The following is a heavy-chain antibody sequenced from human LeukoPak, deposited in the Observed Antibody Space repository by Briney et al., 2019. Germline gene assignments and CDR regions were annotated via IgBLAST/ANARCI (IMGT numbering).Heavy chain of an antibody. CDR3: ARDDGAGGPFDY. CDR2: IYSGGST. J-gene: IGHJ4*02. CDR1: GFTVSSNY. V-gene: IGHV3-66*01. Sequence: GGSLRLSCAVSGFTVSSNYMNWVRQAPGKGLEWVSIIYSGGSTYYAESVKGRFTISRDNPKNTLYLQMNSLRAEDTAVYYCARDDGAGGPFDYWGQGTPVTVSS. D-gene: IGHD3-10*01.